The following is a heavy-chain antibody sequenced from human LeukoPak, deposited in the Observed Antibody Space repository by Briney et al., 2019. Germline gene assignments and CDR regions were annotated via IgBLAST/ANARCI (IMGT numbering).Heavy chain of an antibody. CDR1: AFTFSDYS. V-gene: IGHV3-74*01. CDR3: ARGGGPTVDY. D-gene: IGHD3-16*01. Sequence: GGSLRLSCAASAFTFSDYSMNWVRQAPGKGLVWVSRINSDGSSTTYADPVKGRFTISRDNAKNTLYLQMNSLRAEDTAVYYCARGGGPTVDYWGQGTLVTVSS. CDR2: INSDGSST. J-gene: IGHJ4*02.